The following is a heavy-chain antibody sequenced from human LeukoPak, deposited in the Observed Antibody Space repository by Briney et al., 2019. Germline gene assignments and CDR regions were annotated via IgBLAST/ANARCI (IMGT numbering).Heavy chain of an antibody. J-gene: IGHJ4*02. D-gene: IGHD2-2*03. CDR2: IYPDESNI. CDR1: GYSFPSYW. CDR3: ARPPSRGYSSSFEY. Sequence: GESLKISCKGSGYSFPSYWIAWVRQMPGKGLEWMGIIYPDESNIRYSPSFQGQVTISADKSISTAYLQWSSLKASDTAMYYCARPPSRGYSSSFEYWGQGTLVTVSS. V-gene: IGHV5-51*01.